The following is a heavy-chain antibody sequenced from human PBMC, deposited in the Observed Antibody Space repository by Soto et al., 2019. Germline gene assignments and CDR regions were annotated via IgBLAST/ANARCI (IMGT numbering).Heavy chain of an antibody. J-gene: IGHJ4*02. CDR3: ARDEIAALFDY. Sequence: LRLSCAASGFTFSSYEMDWVRQAPGKGLEWVSYISSSGSTIYYADSVKGRFTISRDNAKNSLYLQMNSLRAEDTAVYYCARDEIAALFDYWGQGTLVTVSS. CDR1: GFTFSSYE. V-gene: IGHV3-48*03. CDR2: ISSSGSTI. D-gene: IGHD2-21*01.